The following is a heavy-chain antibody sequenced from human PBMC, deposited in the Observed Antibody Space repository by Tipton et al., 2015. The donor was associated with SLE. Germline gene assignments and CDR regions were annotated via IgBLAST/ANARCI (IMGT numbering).Heavy chain of an antibody. CDR2: ITGTSGDT. CDR3: LSDPGRSGPGS. Sequence: SLRLSCAVSGFTFSSYAMSWVRQAPGKGLEWVSAITGTSGDTFYADSVKGRFTISRDDARNTLYLQMNSLRVEETALYYCLSDPGRSGPGSWGQGTLVTVSS. CDR1: GFTFSSYA. J-gene: IGHJ5*02. V-gene: IGHV3-23*01. D-gene: IGHD3-10*01.